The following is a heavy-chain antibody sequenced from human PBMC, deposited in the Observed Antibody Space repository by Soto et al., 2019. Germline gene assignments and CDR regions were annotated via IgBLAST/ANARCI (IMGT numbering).Heavy chain of an antibody. Sequence: SETLSLTCTVSGGSISSYYWSWIRQPPGKGLEWIGYIYYSGSTNYNPSLKSRVTISVDTSKNQFSLKLSSVTAADTAVYYCARLGMELGYYYYYYMDVWGKGTTVTVSS. CDR3: ARLGMELGYYYYYYMDV. D-gene: IGHD1-7*01. J-gene: IGHJ6*03. CDR2: IYYSGST. CDR1: GGSISSYY. V-gene: IGHV4-59*08.